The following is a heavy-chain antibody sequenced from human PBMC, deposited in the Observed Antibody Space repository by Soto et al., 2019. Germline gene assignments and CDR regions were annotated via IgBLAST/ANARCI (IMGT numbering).Heavy chain of an antibody. Sequence: GASVKVSCKASGYTFTGYYMHWVLQAPGQGLEWMGWINPNSGGTNYAQKFQGRVTMTRDTSISTAYMELSRLRSDDTAVYYCARDREQWLEIFDYWGQGTLVTVSS. D-gene: IGHD6-19*01. V-gene: IGHV1-2*02. CDR2: INPNSGGT. J-gene: IGHJ4*02. CDR3: ARDREQWLEIFDY. CDR1: GYTFTGYY.